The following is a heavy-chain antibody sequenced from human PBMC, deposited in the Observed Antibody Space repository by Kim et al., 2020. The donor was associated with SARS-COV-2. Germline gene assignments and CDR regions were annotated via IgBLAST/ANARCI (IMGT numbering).Heavy chain of an antibody. CDR1: GGTFSSYA. J-gene: IGHJ6*02. Sequence: SVKVSCKASGGTFSSYAISWVRQAPGQGLEWMGRIIPILGIANYAQKFQGRVTITADKSTSTAYIELSSLRSEDTAVYYCARCIAGHYYYYGMDVWGQG. V-gene: IGHV1-69*04. D-gene: IGHD6-13*01. CDR2: IIPILGIA. CDR3: ARCIAGHYYYYGMDV.